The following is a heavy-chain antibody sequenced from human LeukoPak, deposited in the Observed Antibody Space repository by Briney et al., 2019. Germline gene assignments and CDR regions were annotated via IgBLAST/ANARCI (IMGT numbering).Heavy chain of an antibody. Sequence: ASVKVSCKASRYTFTSYDINWVRQATGQGLEWMGWMNPNSGNTGYAQKFQGRVTMTRNTSISTAYMELSSLRSEDTAAYYCARVPAASCMDVWGQGTTVTVSS. CDR1: RYTFTSYD. CDR3: ARVPAASCMDV. V-gene: IGHV1-8*01. D-gene: IGHD2-2*01. CDR2: MNPNSGNT. J-gene: IGHJ6*02.